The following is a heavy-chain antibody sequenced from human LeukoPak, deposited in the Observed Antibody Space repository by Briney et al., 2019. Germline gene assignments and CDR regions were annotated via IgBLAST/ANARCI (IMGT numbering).Heavy chain of an antibody. D-gene: IGHD3-22*01. J-gene: IGHJ3*02. CDR2: IRYDGSNK. CDR1: GFTFSSCG. Sequence: GGSLRLSCAASGFTFSSCGMHWVRQAPGKGLEWVAFIRYDGSNKYYADSVKGRFTISRDNSKNTLYLQMNSLRAEDTAVYYCAKDHATVIIVVIDDAFDIWGQGTLVTVSS. V-gene: IGHV3-30*02. CDR3: AKDHATVIIVVIDDAFDI.